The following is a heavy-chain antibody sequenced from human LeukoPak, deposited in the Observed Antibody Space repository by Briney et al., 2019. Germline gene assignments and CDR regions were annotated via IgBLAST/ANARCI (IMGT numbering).Heavy chain of an antibody. D-gene: IGHD3-22*01. J-gene: IGHJ4*02. Sequence: KASETLSLTCAVSGGSISSGGYSWSWIRQPPGKALEWIGHIYYSGSTYYNPSLESRVTISVDTSKNQFSLKLSSVTAADTAVYYCARVTGYMIEDYFDYWGQGTLVTVSS. V-gene: IGHV4-30-4*07. CDR2: IYYSGST. CDR1: GGSISSGGYS. CDR3: ARVTGYMIEDYFDY.